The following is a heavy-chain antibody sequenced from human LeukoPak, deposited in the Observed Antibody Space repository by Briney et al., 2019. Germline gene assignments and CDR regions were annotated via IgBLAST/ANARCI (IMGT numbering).Heavy chain of an antibody. CDR3: ARAVDVADY. Sequence: PGGSLRLSCAASGFTFSSYWMSWVRRAPGKGLEWVANIKEDESAKFYADSVRGRFTISRDNAKNSLYLQMNNLRVEDTAVYYCARAVDVADYWGRGTLVTVSS. D-gene: IGHD3-16*01. CDR1: GFTFSSYW. CDR2: IKEDESAK. J-gene: IGHJ4*02. V-gene: IGHV3-7*01.